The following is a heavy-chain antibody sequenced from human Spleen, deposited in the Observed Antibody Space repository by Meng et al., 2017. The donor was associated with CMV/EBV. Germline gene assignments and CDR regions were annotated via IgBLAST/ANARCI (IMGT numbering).Heavy chain of an antibody. D-gene: IGHD6-19*01. J-gene: IGHJ5*02. CDR2: ISAYNGNT. Sequence: ASVKVSCKASGYTFTSYGLTWVRQAPGQGLEWMGWISAYNGNTNYAQKFQGRVTMTTDTSTSTAYMELSSLRSEDTAVYYCARASGDGIAVAGPNWFDPWGQGTLVTVSS. V-gene: IGHV1-18*01. CDR1: GYTFTSYG. CDR3: ARASGDGIAVAGPNWFDP.